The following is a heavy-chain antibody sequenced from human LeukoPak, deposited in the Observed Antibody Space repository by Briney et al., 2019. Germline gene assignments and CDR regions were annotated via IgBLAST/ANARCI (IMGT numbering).Heavy chain of an antibody. CDR3: ARGRYYGMDV. J-gene: IGHJ6*02. V-gene: IGHV3-30*04. CDR2: ISYDGSNK. Sequence: GRSLRLSCAASGFTFSSYAMHWVRQAPGKGLEWVAVISYDGSNKYYADSVKGRFTISRDNSKNTLYLQTNSLRAEDTAVYYCARGRYYGMDVWGQGTTVTVSS. CDR1: GFTFSSYA.